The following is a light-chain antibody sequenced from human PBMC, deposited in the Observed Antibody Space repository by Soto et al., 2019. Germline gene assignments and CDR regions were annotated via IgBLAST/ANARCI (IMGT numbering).Light chain of an antibody. CDR3: CSYAGSSTPLI. Sequence: QSLVNQAAAVCGAPGQLITISCTGTSRDFGSHNLVPCYQQHPGKAPKLMIYEVSKRPSGVSNRFSGSKSGNTASLTISGLQAEDEADYYCCSYAGSSTPLIFGTGTKVTVL. V-gene: IGLV2-23*02. CDR2: EVS. J-gene: IGLJ1*01. CDR1: SRDFGSHNL.